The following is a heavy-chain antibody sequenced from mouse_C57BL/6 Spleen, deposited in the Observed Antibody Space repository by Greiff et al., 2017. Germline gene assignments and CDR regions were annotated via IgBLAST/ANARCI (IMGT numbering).Heavy chain of an antibody. V-gene: IGHV1-82*01. J-gene: IGHJ2*01. CDR1: GYAFSSSW. Sequence: QVQLQQSGPELVKPGASVKISCKASGYAFSSSWMNWVKQRPGKGLEWIGRIYPGDGDTNYNGKFKGKATLTADKSSSTAHMQLSSLTSEDSAVYFCARWGYYGSSYDYFDYWGQGTTLTVSS. CDR3: ARWGYYGSSYDYFDY. CDR2: IYPGDGDT. D-gene: IGHD1-1*01.